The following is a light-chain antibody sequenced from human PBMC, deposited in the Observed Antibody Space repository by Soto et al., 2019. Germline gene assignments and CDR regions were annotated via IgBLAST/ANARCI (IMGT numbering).Light chain of an antibody. Sequence: EIVLTQSPATLSLSPGERATLSCRASQSVRSYLAWYQQKPGQAPRLLIFDASNRATGIPARFSGSGSGTDFTLTISSLEPEDFAVYYCHQRSNWPPWTFGQGTKVEIK. CDR3: HQRSNWPPWT. J-gene: IGKJ1*01. V-gene: IGKV3-11*01. CDR2: DAS. CDR1: QSVRSY.